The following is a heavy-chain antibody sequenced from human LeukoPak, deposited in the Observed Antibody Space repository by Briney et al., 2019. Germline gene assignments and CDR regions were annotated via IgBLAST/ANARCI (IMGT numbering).Heavy chain of an antibody. V-gene: IGHV4-59*01. J-gene: IGHJ5*02. Sequence: SETLSLTCTVSGGSISSYHWSWIRQPPGKGLEWIGYIYYSGSTNYNPSLKSRVTISVDTSKNQFSLKLSSVTAADTAVYYCARKNRVASAFDPWGQGTLVTVSS. D-gene: IGHD3-3*02. CDR3: ARKNRVASAFDP. CDR1: GGSISSYH. CDR2: IYYSGST.